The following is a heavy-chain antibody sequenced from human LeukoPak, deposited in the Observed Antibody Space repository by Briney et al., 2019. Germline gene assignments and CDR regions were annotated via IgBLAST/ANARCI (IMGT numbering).Heavy chain of an antibody. CDR1: GFTFSSYG. CDR2: ISYDGSNK. CDR3: AKDGWQLLNSYPEPFFDH. J-gene: IGHJ4*02. Sequence: GGSLRLSCAASGFTFSSYGMHWVRQAAGKGLEWVAFISYDGSNKYYADSMRGRFTISRDSSNNTLYLQMNSLSAGDTAVYYCAKDGWQLLNSYPEPFFDHWGQGTLVTVSS. D-gene: IGHD4-23*01. V-gene: IGHV3-30*18.